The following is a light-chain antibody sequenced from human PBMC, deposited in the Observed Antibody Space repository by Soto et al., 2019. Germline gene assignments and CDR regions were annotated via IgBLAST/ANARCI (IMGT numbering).Light chain of an antibody. CDR1: SGSVSISHY. J-gene: IGLJ2*01. V-gene: IGLV8-61*01. CDR2: NTK. CDR3: VLYMGSGISI. Sequence: QTVVTQEPSFSVSPGGTVTLTCGLRSGSVSISHYPSWYQQTPGQAPRTLIYNTKTRSSGVPDRFAGSILGNKAALTITGAQAEDESDYYCVLYMGSGISIFGGGTQLTVL.